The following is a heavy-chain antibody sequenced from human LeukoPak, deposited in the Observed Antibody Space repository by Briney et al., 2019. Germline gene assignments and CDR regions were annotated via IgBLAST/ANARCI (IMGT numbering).Heavy chain of an antibody. V-gene: IGHV3-30*04. CDR1: GFTFSSYA. CDR3: ARDLNGDYSFDY. Sequence: GGSLRLSCAASGFTFSSYAMHWVRQAPGKGLEWVAVISYDESNKYYADSVKGRFTISRDNSKNTLYLQMDSLRAEDTAVYYCARDLNGDYSFDYWGQGTLVTVSS. D-gene: IGHD4-17*01. CDR2: ISYDESNK. J-gene: IGHJ4*02.